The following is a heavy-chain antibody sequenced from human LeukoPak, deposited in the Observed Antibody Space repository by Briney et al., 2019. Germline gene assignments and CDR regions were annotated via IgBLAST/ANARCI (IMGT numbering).Heavy chain of an antibody. J-gene: IGHJ4*02. CDR3: ATGLYYDSSGYYNY. D-gene: IGHD3-22*01. CDR2: FDPEDGET. Sequence: GASVKVSCKVSGYTLTELSMHWVRQAPGKGLEWVGGFDPEDGETIYAQKFQGRVTMTEDTSTDTAYMELSSLSSEDTAVYYCATGLYYDSSGYYNYWGQGTLVTVSS. CDR1: GYTLTELS. V-gene: IGHV1-24*01.